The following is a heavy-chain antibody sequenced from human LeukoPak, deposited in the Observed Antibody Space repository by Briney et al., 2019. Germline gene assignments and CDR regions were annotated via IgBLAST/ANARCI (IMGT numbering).Heavy chain of an antibody. CDR1: GGSFSGYS. Sequence: SETLSLTCAVYGGSFSGYSWSWIRQPPGKGLEWIGEINHSGSANYNPSLKSRVTISVDTSKNQLSLKVNSVTAADTAVYYCARDIAVAGYYYYYMDVWGKGTTVTVSS. CDR2: INHSGSA. V-gene: IGHV4-34*01. J-gene: IGHJ6*03. CDR3: ARDIAVAGYYYYYMDV. D-gene: IGHD6-19*01.